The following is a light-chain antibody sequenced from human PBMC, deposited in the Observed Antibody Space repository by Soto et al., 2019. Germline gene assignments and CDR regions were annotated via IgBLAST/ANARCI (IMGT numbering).Light chain of an antibody. V-gene: IGLV4-60*02. Sequence: QLVLTQSSSASASLGSSVKLTCTLSSGHSSYIIAWHQQQPGKAPRYLMKLEGSGNYSKGSGVPDRFSGSSSGADRYLTISHLQFDDEADYYCETWDSDTHTVVGGGTKLTVL. CDR1: SGHSSYI. CDR2: LEGSGNY. CDR3: ETWDSDTHTV. J-gene: IGLJ3*02.